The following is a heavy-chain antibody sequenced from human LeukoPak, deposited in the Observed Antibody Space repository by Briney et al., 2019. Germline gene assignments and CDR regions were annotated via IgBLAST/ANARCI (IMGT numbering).Heavy chain of an antibody. CDR3: ATRGELSWFGALRY. Sequence: GGSLRLSCAVSGLTFSSYWMTWVRHAPGKGLEWVATIDQEGDTKYYMDSAKGRFTISRDNGKSSLHLQVTSLRVEDTAVYYCATRGELSWFGALRYWGQGALVTVSS. CDR2: IDQEGDTK. D-gene: IGHD3-10*01. V-gene: IGHV3-7*01. J-gene: IGHJ4*02. CDR1: GLTFSSYW.